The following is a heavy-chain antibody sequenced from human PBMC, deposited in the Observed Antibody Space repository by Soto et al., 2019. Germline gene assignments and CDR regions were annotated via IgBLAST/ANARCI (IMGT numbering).Heavy chain of an antibody. D-gene: IGHD1-26*01. Sequence: GGSLRLSGAASGFTFSSYAMHWVRQAPGMGLEWVAVISYEGRNKYYADSVKGRFTISRDNSKNTRNLQMNNLRSEETAGFGCARTIGSGSYYPPWFDPWGQGTLVTVSS. J-gene: IGHJ5*02. CDR3: ARTIGSGSYYPPWFDP. CDR1: GFTFSSYA. V-gene: IGHV3-30*04. CDR2: ISYEGRNK.